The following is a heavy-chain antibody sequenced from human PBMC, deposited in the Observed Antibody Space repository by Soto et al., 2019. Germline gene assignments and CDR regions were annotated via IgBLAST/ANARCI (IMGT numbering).Heavy chain of an antibody. CDR1: GDSISKHY. CDR2: IYYNGNT. Sequence: SETRSLTCTVCGDSISKHYRSWIRQPPGKGLEWIGYIYYNGNTNYNPSLKSRVTMSVDTSKNQISLKLSSVTAADTAVYYCARANWYSEYWGQGTLVPVSS. V-gene: IGHV4-59*11. D-gene: IGHD7-27*01. J-gene: IGHJ4*02. CDR3: ARANWYSEY.